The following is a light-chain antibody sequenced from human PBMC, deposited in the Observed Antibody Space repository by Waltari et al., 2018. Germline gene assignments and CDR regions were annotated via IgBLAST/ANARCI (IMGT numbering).Light chain of an antibody. Sequence: QFVLTQSPSASASLGASVKLTCTLSSGHSSNVIAWHQQQSEKGPRYLMKVNSDGSHSKGDDIPDRFSGSSSGAERYLTISSVQSEDEADYYCQTGGHGTWVFGGGTKLTVL. CDR1: SGHSSNV. CDR3: QTGGHGTWV. CDR2: VNSDGSH. V-gene: IGLV4-69*01. J-gene: IGLJ3*02.